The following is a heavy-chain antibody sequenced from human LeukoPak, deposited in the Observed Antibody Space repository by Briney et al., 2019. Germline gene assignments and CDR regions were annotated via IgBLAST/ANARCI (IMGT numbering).Heavy chain of an antibody. CDR1: GLISGDFV. Sequence: GGPLGPSLEASGLISGDFVIPGFGQVSGKGLGWVARIKPKTDSDATLYAASVRGRFTISRDDSKNTAYLQMNSLKTEDTAVYYCARRDCSTFKCYSFDYWGQGILVTVSS. J-gene: IGHJ4*02. CDR2: IKPKTDSDAT. CDR3: ARRDCSTFKCYSFDY. V-gene: IGHV3-73*01. D-gene: IGHD2-2*01.